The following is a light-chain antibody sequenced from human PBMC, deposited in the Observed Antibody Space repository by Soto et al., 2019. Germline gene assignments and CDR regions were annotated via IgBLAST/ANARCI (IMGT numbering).Light chain of an antibody. Sequence: IVVTQSPLSLSVTPGEPASISCRSSQSLLQIHGYTYLDWYLQKPGQSPQVLIYLASNRASGVPDRFSVSGSGTDFTLNISRVEAEDVGVYYCMQGLQTPYTFGQGTQLELK. CDR3: MQGLQTPYT. CDR1: QSLLQIHGYTY. CDR2: LAS. V-gene: IGKV2-28*01. J-gene: IGKJ2*01.